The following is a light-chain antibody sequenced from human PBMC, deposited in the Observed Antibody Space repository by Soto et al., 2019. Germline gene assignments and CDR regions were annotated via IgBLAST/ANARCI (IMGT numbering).Light chain of an antibody. J-gene: IGKJ5*01. Sequence: DIQMTQSPSTLSGSVGDRVTITCRASQTISSWLAWYQQKPGKAPKLLIYTGSSLQSGVPSRFSGSGSGTDFTLTINSLQPEDFATYYCQQAASFPITFGQGTRLEI. V-gene: IGKV1-12*01. CDR2: TGS. CDR3: QQAASFPIT. CDR1: QTISSW.